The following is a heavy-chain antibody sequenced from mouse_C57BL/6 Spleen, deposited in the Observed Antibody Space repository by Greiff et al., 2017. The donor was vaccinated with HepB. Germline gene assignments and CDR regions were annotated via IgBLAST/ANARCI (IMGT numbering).Heavy chain of an antibody. D-gene: IGHD1-1*01. J-gene: IGHJ4*01. V-gene: IGHV1-80*01. CDR1: GYAFISYW. CDR2: IYPGDGDT. Sequence: VQLQQSGAELVKPGASVKISCKASGYAFISYWMNWVKQRPGKGLEWIGQIYPGDGDTNYNGKFKGKATLTADKSSSTAYMQLSSLTSEDSAVYFCARRGSSFYYAMDYWGQGTSVTVSS. CDR3: ARRGSSFYYAMDY.